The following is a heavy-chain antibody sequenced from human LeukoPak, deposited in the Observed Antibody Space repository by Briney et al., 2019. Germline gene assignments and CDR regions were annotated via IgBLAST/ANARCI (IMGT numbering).Heavy chain of an antibody. D-gene: IGHD2-8*01. CDR2: IRASGVRT. V-gene: IGHV3-23*01. J-gene: IGHJ4*02. Sequence: GGSLRLSCEASEFTFSNYAMSWVRQAPGKGLEWVSTIRASGVRTDYADSVKGRFTISRDNSKNTLYLRMNSLRVEDTAVYYCARDPLFCTNGVCPIYYFDYWGQGTLVTVSS. CDR1: EFTFSNYA. CDR3: ARDPLFCTNGVCPIYYFDY.